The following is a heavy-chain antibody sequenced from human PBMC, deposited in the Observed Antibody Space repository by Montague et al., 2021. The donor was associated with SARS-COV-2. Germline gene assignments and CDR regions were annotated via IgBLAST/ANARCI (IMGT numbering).Heavy chain of an antibody. Sequence: SETLSLTCTVSGYSISTGYYWGWIRQPPGKGLEWIGTIYHSGSTYFNPSLKSRVTISVDTSKNQFSLNLSSVTAADTAMYYCAKVAGSHDTSDIWGRGTMVTVSS. V-gene: IGHV4-38-2*02. J-gene: IGHJ3*02. D-gene: IGHD6-19*01. CDR1: GYSISTGYY. CDR2: IYHSGST. CDR3: AKVAGSHDTSDI.